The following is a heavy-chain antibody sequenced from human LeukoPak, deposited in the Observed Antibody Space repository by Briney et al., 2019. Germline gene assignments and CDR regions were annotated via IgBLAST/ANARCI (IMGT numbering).Heavy chain of an antibody. D-gene: IGHD1-26*01. CDR3: ARYSGSYHGFDY. J-gene: IGHJ4*02. CDR2: IKQDGSEK. V-gene: IGHV3-7*04. CDR1: GFTFSNYW. Sequence: GGSLRLSCAASGFTFSNYWMTWVRQAPGKGLEWAANIKQDGSEKYYVDSVRGRFTISRDNAKNSLDLQMNSLRAEDTAVYYCARYSGSYHGFDYWGQGTLVTVSS.